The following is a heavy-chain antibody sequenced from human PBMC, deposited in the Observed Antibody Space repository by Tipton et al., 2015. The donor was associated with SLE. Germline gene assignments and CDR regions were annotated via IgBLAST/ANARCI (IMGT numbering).Heavy chain of an antibody. CDR1: GFTLSTYT. CDR3: ARAYDSGGFYNSGDY. CDR2: SSSVTSYI. J-gene: IGHJ4*02. D-gene: IGHD3-10*01. Sequence: SLRLSCAASGFTLSTYTVNWVRQAPGKGLEWVSSSSSVTSYIAYADSVKGRFTISRDNAKNSLYLQINSLRAEDMALYHCARAYDSGGFYNSGDYWGQGTLVTVSS. V-gene: IGHV3-21*04.